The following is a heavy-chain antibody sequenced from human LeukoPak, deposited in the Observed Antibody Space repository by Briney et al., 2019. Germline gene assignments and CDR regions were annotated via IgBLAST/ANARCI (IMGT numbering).Heavy chain of an antibody. CDR2: ISWNSDTI. Sequence: GGSLRLSCAVSGFTFDDYAMHWVRRVPGKGLEWDSGISWNSDTIGLADSVKGRFTISRDNAKNSLYLQMNRLRAEDTALYYCATNGGGDSGYGNFDYWGQGTLVTVSS. V-gene: IGHV3-9*01. CDR1: GFTFDDYA. D-gene: IGHD5-12*01. J-gene: IGHJ4*02. CDR3: ATNGGGDSGYGNFDY.